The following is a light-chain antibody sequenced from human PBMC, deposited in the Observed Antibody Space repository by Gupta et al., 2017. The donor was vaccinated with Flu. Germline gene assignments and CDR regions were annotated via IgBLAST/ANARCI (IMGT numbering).Light chain of an antibody. V-gene: IGKV1-39*01. CDR2: AAS. J-gene: IGKJ2*01. CDR3: QQSDATPYT. CDR1: QSVAGH. Sequence: GDRVTITCRASQSVAGHLNWYQQKPGIAPKLLIYAASSSQSAVPSTFSGSGYVTDFTLSIIRLQPEDFATSYCQQSDATPYTFGQGTKMEMK.